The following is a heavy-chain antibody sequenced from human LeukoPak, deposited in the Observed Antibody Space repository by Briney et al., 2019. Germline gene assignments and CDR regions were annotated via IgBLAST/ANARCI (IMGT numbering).Heavy chain of an antibody. V-gene: IGHV3-48*01. CDR2: ISSSSSTI. J-gene: IGHJ4*02. CDR3: TIVPLYGPFDY. D-gene: IGHD4-17*01. Sequence: GGSLRLSCAASGFTFSSYSMNWVRQAPGKGLEWVSYISSSSSTIYYADSVKGRFTISRDNAKNSLYLQMNSLRAEDTAVYYCTIVPLYGPFDYWCQGTLVTVSS. CDR1: GFTFSSYS.